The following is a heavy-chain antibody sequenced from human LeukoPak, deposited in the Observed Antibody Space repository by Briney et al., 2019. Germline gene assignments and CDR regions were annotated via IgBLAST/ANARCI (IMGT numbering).Heavy chain of an antibody. Sequence: PGGSLRLSCAASGFTVSSSYMSWVRQAPGKGLEWVSVIYSGGSIYYADSVKGRFTISRDNSKNTLYLQMNSLRAEDTAVYYCARDPPHTWGLGIWGQGTMVTVSS. CDR2: IYSGGSI. CDR1: GFTVSSSY. V-gene: IGHV3-53*01. D-gene: IGHD3/OR15-3a*01. CDR3: ARDPPHTWGLGI. J-gene: IGHJ3*02.